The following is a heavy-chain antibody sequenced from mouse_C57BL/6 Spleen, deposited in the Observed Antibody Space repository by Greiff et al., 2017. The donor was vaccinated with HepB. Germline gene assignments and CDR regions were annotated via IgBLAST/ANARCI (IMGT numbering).Heavy chain of an antibody. D-gene: IGHD4-1*01. CDR3: AREAWDYYFDY. Sequence: EVKVVESEGGLVQPGSSMKLSCTASGFTFSDYYMAWVRQVPEKGLEWVANINYDGSSTYYLDSLKSRFIISRDNAKNILYLQMSSLKSEDTATYYCAREAWDYYFDYWGQGTTLTVSS. J-gene: IGHJ2*01. CDR2: INYDGSST. V-gene: IGHV5-16*01. CDR1: GFTFSDYY.